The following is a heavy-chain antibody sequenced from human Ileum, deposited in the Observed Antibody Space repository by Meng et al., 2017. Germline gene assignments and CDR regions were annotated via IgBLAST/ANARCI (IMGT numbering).Heavy chain of an antibody. J-gene: IGHJ4*02. CDR3: AKDIYYDILTGYLEY. CDR2: ISHSGSA. CDR1: SGSISSNTY. D-gene: IGHD3-9*01. Sequence: GPLQEAGPGLVRPSGTLSLTCAVSSGSISSNTYWSWVRQPPGKGLEWIGQISHSGSAYYNPSLKSRVTMSVDKSKSQFSLMLTSVTAADTAVYYCAKDIYYDILTGYLEYWGQGSLVTVSS. V-gene: IGHV4-4*02.